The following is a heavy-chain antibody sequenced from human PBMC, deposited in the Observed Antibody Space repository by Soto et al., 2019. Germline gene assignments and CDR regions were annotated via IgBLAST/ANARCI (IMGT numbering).Heavy chain of an antibody. CDR1: GGSISSGGDY. J-gene: IGHJ4*02. CDR3: ANDYDSRGYYRD. V-gene: IGHV4-31*03. CDR2: IYYSGST. Sequence: QVQLQESGPGLVKPSQTLSLTCTVSGGSISSGGDYWSWIRQHPGKGLEWIGYIYYSGSTDYNPSLKRRVTISVDTSKNQFALKLSSVTAADTAVYYCANDYDSRGYYRDWGQGTLVTVSS. D-gene: IGHD3-22*01.